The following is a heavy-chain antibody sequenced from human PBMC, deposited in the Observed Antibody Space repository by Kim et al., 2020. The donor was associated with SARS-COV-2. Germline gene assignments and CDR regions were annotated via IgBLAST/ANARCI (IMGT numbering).Heavy chain of an antibody. CDR3: ARWLGPSSGWKREYFYYGVDV. CDR1: GFTFSSYS. J-gene: IGHJ6*02. CDR2: ISSSRTYI. D-gene: IGHD6-19*01. Sequence: GGSLRLSCAASGFTFSSYSMNWVRQAPGKGLEWVSSISSSRTYIYYADSVKGRFTIFRDNAKNSLYLQMNSLRAEDTAVYYCARWLGPSSGWKREYFYYGVDVWGQGTTVTVSS. V-gene: IGHV3-21*01.